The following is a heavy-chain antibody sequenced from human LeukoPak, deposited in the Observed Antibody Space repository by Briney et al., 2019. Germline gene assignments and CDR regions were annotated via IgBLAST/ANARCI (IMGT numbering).Heavy chain of an antibody. Sequence: KPSETLSLTCTVSGGSISSYFWSWIRQPPGKRLEWIAYIYNSVTTNYNPSLKSRLTISVDTSENQISLKLSSVTAADTAVYYCARAIAAGTFFYYYMDVWGKGTTVTVSS. D-gene: IGHD6-13*01. CDR3: ARAIAAGTFFYYYMDV. CDR2: IYNSVTT. V-gene: IGHV4-59*12. CDR1: GGSISSYF. J-gene: IGHJ6*03.